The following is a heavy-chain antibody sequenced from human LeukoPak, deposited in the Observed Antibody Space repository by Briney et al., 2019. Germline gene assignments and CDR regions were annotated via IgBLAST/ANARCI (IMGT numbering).Heavy chain of an antibody. CDR1: GGTFSSYA. V-gene: IGHV1-46*01. CDR3: ARGEGEMATNKFPPSDY. D-gene: IGHD5-24*01. J-gene: IGHJ4*02. CDR2: INPSGGST. Sequence: GASVKVSCKASGGTFSSYAISWVRQAPGQGLEWMGIINPSGGSTSYAQKFQGRVTMTRDTSTSTVYMELSSLRSEDTAVYYCARGEGEMATNKFPPSDYWGQGTLVTVSS.